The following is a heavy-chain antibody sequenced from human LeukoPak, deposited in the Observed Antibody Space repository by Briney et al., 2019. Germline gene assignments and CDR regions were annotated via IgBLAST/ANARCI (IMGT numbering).Heavy chain of an antibody. CDR3: AKTSWDSVPYFDY. J-gene: IGHJ4*02. D-gene: IGHD2-2*01. CDR1: GYSFTSYW. V-gene: IGHV5-51*01. CDR2: IYPSDSDT. Sequence: GESLKISCKGSGYSFTSYWIGWVRQMPGKGLEWMGIIYPSDSDTRYSPSFQGQVTISADKSISTAYLQWSSLKASDTAIYYCAKTSWDSVPYFDYWGQGTLVTVSS.